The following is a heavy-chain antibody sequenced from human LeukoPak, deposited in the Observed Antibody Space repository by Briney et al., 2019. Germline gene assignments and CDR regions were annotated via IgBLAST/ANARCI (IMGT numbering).Heavy chain of an antibody. J-gene: IGHJ4*02. CDR2: IYYSGST. CDR3: ARESRDYDILTGYYPD. CDR1: GGSISSSSYY. D-gene: IGHD3-9*01. V-gene: IGHV4-39*02. Sequence: LETLSLTCTVSGGSISSSSYYWGWIRQPPGKGLEWIGSIYYSGSTYYNPSLKSRVTISVDTSKNQFSLKLSSVTAADTAVYYCARESRDYDILTGYYPDWGQGTLVTVSS.